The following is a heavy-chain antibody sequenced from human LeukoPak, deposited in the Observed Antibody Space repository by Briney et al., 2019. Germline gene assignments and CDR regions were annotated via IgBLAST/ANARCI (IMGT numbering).Heavy chain of an antibody. Sequence: GGSLRLSCAASGFTFSSYWMSWVRQAPGKGLEWVANIKQDGSEKYYVDSVKGRFTISRDNAKNSLYLQMNSLRAEDTAVYYCAKDLYRYSGYDTTYFDYWGQGTLVTVSS. V-gene: IGHV3-7*01. CDR1: GFTFSSYW. CDR2: IKQDGSEK. D-gene: IGHD5-12*01. J-gene: IGHJ4*02. CDR3: AKDLYRYSGYDTTYFDY.